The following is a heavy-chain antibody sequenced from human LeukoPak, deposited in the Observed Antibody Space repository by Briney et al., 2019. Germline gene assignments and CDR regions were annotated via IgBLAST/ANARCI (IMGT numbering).Heavy chain of an antibody. CDR3: AKSPGFTVVTSFDW. Sequence: GGSLRLSFDASGFTFRSYAMNWVRPAPGKGRAWVSVISGSGDGTQYADSVKGRFTISRDNSKNTLYLQMNSLRVEDTAVYSCAKSPGFTVVTSFDWWGQGTLVTVYS. D-gene: IGHD4-23*01. CDR1: GFTFRSYA. CDR2: ISGSGDGT. V-gene: IGHV3-23*01. J-gene: IGHJ4*02.